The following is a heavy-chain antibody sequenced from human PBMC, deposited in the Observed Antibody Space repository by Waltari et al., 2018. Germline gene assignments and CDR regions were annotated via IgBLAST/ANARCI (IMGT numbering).Heavy chain of an antibody. D-gene: IGHD3-10*01. CDR2: IYPDDSDT. J-gene: IGHJ5*02. Sequence: EVQLVQSGVEVKKSGESLKISCKASGSGFSDFWIGWLRQMPGKGLEWMGLIYPDDSDTRYNPSFRCHVTMSVDRSSNTAYLQWSALKPSDSAIYYCARQKMVRKVGWFDPWGQGTLVSVSS. CDR1: GSGFSDFW. V-gene: IGHV5-51*01. CDR3: ARQKMVRKVGWFDP.